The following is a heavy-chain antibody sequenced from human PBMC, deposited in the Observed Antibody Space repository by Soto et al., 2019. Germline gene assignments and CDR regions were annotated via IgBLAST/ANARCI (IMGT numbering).Heavy chain of an antibody. CDR1: GFTFTSSA. V-gene: IGHV1-58*02. CDR3: ARDALTTSYHEHFWFDP. J-gene: IGHJ5*02. Sequence: GASVKVSCKASGFTFTSSAMQWVRQARGQRLEWIGWIVVGSGNTNYAQKFQERVTITRDMSTSTAYMELSSLRSEDTAVYYCARDALTTSYHEHFWFDPWGQGTLVTVSS. D-gene: IGHD4-17*01. CDR2: IVVGSGNT.